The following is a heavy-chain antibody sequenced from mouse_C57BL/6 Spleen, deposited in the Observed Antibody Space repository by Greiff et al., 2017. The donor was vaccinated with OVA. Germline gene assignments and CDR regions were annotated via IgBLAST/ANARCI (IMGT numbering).Heavy chain of an antibody. V-gene: IGHV1-82*01. D-gene: IGHD2-4*01. CDR1: GYAFSNSW. Sequence: VKLMESGPELVKPGASVKISCTASGYAFSNSWMNWVKQRPGKGLEWIGRIYPGDGDTNYTGKFKGKATLTADTSSSTAYMHLSSLTSEDAAVYFCARKMDYDSSTGDWYFDVWGTGTTVTVSA. CDR2: IYPGDGDT. J-gene: IGHJ1*03. CDR3: ARKMDYDSSTGDWYFDV.